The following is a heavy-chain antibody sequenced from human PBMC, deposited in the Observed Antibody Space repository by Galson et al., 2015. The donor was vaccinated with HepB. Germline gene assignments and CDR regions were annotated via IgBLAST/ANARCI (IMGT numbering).Heavy chain of an antibody. Sequence: SLRLSCAASGFTFSSYWMSWVRQAPGKGLEWVANIKQDGSEKYYVDSVKGRFTISRDNAKNSLYLQMNSLRAEDTAVYYCARVRNRITMVRGVSPDYFDYWGQGTLVTVSS. D-gene: IGHD3-10*01. CDR1: GFTFSSYW. V-gene: IGHV3-7*03. CDR2: IKQDGSEK. CDR3: ARVRNRITMVRGVSPDYFDY. J-gene: IGHJ4*02.